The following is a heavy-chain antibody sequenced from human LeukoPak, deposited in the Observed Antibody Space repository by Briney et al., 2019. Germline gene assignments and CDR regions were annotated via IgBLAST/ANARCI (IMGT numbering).Heavy chain of an antibody. V-gene: IGHV3-53*01. CDR2: IYRGGST. CDR1: GFTVSSNY. CDR3: ARDGTYSGYYFDY. Sequence: PGGSLRLSCAASGFTVSSNYMSWVRQAPGKGLEWVSVIYRGGSTYYADSVKGRFTISRDNSKNTLYLQMNSLRAEDTAVYYCARDGTYSGYYFDYWGQGTLVTVSS. J-gene: IGHJ4*02. D-gene: IGHD6-13*01.